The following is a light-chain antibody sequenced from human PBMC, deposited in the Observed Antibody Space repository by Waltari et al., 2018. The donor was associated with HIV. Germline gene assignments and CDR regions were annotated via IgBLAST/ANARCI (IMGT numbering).Light chain of an antibody. J-gene: IGLJ2*01. Sequence: SYELTQPPSVSVSPGQTASLTCSGANLGDRYACWYYQKPGQSPVLVIYQDTKRPSGIPERFSGSNSGNTATLTISGTQAMDEADYYCQAWDSSTAVFGGGTKLTVL. CDR3: QAWDSSTAV. CDR1: NLGDRY. CDR2: QDT. V-gene: IGLV3-1*01.